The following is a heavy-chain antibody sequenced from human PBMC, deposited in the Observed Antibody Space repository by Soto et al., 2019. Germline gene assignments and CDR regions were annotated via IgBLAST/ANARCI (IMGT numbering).Heavy chain of an antibody. CDR1: GGTFSAYA. V-gene: IGHV1-69*06. CDR2: ILPLSGTS. CDR3: ARTNPTKYYDYVWGDYRREGMDV. D-gene: IGHD3-16*02. J-gene: IGHJ6*02. Sequence: AVKVSCKASGGTFSAYAISWVRQAPGQGLEWMGGILPLSGTSNYTQRFQGRVTITADKSTSTAYMELSSLRSDDTAVYYCARTNPTKYYDYVWGDYRREGMDVWGQGITVTVSS.